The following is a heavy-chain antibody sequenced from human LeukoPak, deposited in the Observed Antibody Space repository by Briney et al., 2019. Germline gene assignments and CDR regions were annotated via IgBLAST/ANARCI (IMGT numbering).Heavy chain of an antibody. D-gene: IGHD3-10*01. CDR3: ARRRPMVRGVFDY. Sequence: SETLSLTCNVSGGSIGTTNYYWGWIRQPPGKGLEWLGNIHYSGSTYYNPSLQSRVTLSVDTSKNQFSLKLTSVTATDTAVYYCARRRPMVRGVFDYWGQGTLVTVSS. J-gene: IGHJ4*02. V-gene: IGHV4-39*01. CDR2: IHYSGST. CDR1: GGSIGTTNYY.